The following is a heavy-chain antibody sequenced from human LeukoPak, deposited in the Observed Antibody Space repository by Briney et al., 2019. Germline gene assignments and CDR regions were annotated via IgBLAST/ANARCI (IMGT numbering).Heavy chain of an antibody. CDR3: ATEGFYF. V-gene: IGHV3-23*01. CDR1: GAAFSKYG. J-gene: IGHJ4*02. CDR2: ISRSGDIT. Sequence: GGSLRLSCAASGAAFSKYGMKWVRQATGAGLEYISGISRSGDITHYADSVKGRFTISRDNVKNTLYLQMNSLRAEDTALYYCATEGFYFWGPGTQVTVSS.